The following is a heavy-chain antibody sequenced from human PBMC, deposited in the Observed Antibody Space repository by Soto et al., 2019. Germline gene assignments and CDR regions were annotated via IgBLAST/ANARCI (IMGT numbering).Heavy chain of an antibody. V-gene: IGHV1-69*02. CDR1: GGTFSSYT. CDR3: ARSSMGLRLGELSLIDY. D-gene: IGHD3-16*02. J-gene: IGHJ4*02. CDR2: IIPILGIA. Sequence: GASVKVSCKASGGTFSSYTISWVRQAPGQGFEWMGRIIPILGIANYAQKFQGRVTITADKSTSTAYMELSSLRSEDTAVYYCARSSMGLRLGELSLIDYWGQGTLVTVSS.